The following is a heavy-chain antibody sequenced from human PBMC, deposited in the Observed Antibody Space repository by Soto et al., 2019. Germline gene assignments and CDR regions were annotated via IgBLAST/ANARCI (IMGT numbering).Heavy chain of an antibody. CDR3: ARDLNTAMVRGSYYYYYGMDV. Sequence: PGGSLRLSCAASGFTFSSYAMGWVRQAPGTGLEWVSSISSSSSYIYYADSVKGRLTISRDNAKNSLYLQMNSLRAEDTAVYYCARDLNTAMVRGSYYYYYGMDVWGQRTTVSVSS. V-gene: IGHV3-21*01. CDR1: GFTFSSYA. D-gene: IGHD5-18*01. CDR2: ISSSSSYI. J-gene: IGHJ6*02.